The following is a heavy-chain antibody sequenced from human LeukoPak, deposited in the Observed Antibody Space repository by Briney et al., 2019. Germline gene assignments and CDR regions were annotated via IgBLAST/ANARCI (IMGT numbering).Heavy chain of an antibody. CDR1: GFTFSSYG. CDR3: ARGVAVAGTGDY. J-gene: IGHJ4*02. Sequence: GGSLRLSCAASGFTFSSYGMHWVRQAPGKGLEWVAVISYDGSNKYYADSVKGRFTISRDNSKNTLYLQMNSLRAEDTAVYYCARGVAVAGTGDYWGQGTLVTVSS. V-gene: IGHV3-30*03. CDR2: ISYDGSNK. D-gene: IGHD6-19*01.